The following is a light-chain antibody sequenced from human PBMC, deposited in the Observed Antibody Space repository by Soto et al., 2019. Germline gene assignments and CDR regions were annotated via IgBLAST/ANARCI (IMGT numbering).Light chain of an antibody. CDR3: SSYTSSGTWV. V-gene: IGLV2-18*02. J-gene: IGLJ3*02. CDR1: SGDVGSYNR. Sequence: QSVLTQPPSVSGSPGQSVTISCTGTSGDVGSYNRVSWYQQPPGTAPKLMICQVSNRPSGVPDRFSGSKSGNTASLTISGLQAEDEADYYCSSYTSSGTWVFGGGTKVTVL. CDR2: QVS.